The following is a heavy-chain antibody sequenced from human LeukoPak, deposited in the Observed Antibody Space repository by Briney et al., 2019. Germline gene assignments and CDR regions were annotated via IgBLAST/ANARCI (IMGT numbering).Heavy chain of an antibody. CDR1: GFSFSDFA. D-gene: IGHD3-3*01. J-gene: IGHJ4*02. V-gene: IGHV3-30*04. CDR2: ISYDGSNK. CDR3: ARDLATYYDFWSGYSTRAFDY. Sequence: GGSPRPSCVASGFSFSDFAMHWVRQAPGKGLEWVAVISYDGSNKYYADSVKGRFTISRDNAKNSLYLQMNSLRAEDTAVYYCARDLATYYDFWSGYSTRAFDYWGQGTLVTVSS.